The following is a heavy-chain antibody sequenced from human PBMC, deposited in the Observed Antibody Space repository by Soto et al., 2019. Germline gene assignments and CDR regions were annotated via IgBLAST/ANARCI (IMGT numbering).Heavy chain of an antibody. J-gene: IGHJ3*02. Sequence: EVQLVESGGGLVQPGGSLRLSCEASAFTLSSYWMSWVRQAPGKGLEWVANIKPDGSEKYYVDSVKGRFTITRDNTTNSLYLQMSTLRPEDTAIYYYARNYETGFDMWGQGTLVTVSS. CDR1: AFTLSSYW. CDR3: ARNYETGFDM. V-gene: IGHV3-7*01. D-gene: IGHD3-22*01. CDR2: IKPDGSEK.